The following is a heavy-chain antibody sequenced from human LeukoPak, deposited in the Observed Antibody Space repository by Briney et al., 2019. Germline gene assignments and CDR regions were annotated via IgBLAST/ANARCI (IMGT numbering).Heavy chain of an antibody. J-gene: IGHJ4*02. CDR1: GFIFSNSA. D-gene: IGHD6-19*01. CDR3: AKDIEEWLVKGGGCFDY. Sequence: PGRSLRLSCAASGFIFSNSAMHWVRQAPGKGLEWVAVISYDGSNKYYADSVKGRFTISRDNSKNTLYLQMNSLRAEDTAVYYCAKDIEEWLVKGGGCFDYWGQGTLVIVPP. V-gene: IGHV3-30*18. CDR2: ISYDGSNK.